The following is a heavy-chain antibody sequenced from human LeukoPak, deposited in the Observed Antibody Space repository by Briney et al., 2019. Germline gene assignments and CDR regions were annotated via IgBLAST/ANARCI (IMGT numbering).Heavy chain of an antibody. CDR2: IYYSGIT. J-gene: IGHJ6*02. Sequence: SQTLSLTCTVSGGSISSGGYYWSWIRQHPGKGLEWIGYIYYSGITYYNPSLKSRVTISVDTSKNQFSLKLSSVTAADTAVYYCARDYGRAYYYGMDVWGQGTTVTVSS. CDR1: GGSISSGGYY. CDR3: ARDYGRAYYYGMDV. D-gene: IGHD4-17*01. V-gene: IGHV4-31*03.